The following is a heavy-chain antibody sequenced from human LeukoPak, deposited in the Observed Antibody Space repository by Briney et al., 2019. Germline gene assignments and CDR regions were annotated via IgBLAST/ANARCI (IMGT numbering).Heavy chain of an antibody. V-gene: IGHV3-21*04. CDR3: AKDREGFDAFDI. CDR1: GFTFSSYS. J-gene: IGHJ3*02. Sequence: GGSLRLSCAASGFTFSSYSMNWVRQAPGKGLEWVSSISSSSSYIYYADSVKGRFTISRDNSKNTLYLQMNSLRAEDTAVYYCAKDREGFDAFDIWGQGTMVTVSS. CDR2: ISSSSSYI.